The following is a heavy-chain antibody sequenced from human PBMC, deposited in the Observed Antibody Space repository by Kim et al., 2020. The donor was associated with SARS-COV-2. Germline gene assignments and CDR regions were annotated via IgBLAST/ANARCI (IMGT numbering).Heavy chain of an antibody. CDR1: GFTFSSYG. CDR3: AKDLGGAGIMEEFRVFMGGMDV. V-gene: IGHV3-33*06. Sequence: GGSLRLSCAASGFTFSSYGMHWVRQAPGKGLEWVAVIWYDGSNKYYADSVKGRFTISRDNSKNTLYLQMNSLRAEDTAVYYCAKDLGGAGIMEEFRVFMGGMDVWGQGTTVTVSS. D-gene: IGHD3-16*01. CDR2: IWYDGSNK. J-gene: IGHJ6*02.